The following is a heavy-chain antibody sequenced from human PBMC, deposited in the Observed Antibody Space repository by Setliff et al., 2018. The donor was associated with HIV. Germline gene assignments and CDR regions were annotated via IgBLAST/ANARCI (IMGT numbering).Heavy chain of an antibody. Sequence: GESLKISCTGSGFNFNTDWIVWVRQIPGKGLEWMGIIYPGDSDTRYSPSFQGQVTLSADKSISTAYLQWSSLKASDTAMYYCARHLIPGDPRYSSSWYYWGQGTLVTVSS. J-gene: IGHJ4*02. D-gene: IGHD6-13*01. V-gene: IGHV5-51*01. CDR3: ARHLIPGDPRYSSSWYY. CDR1: GFNFNTDW. CDR2: IYPGDSDT.